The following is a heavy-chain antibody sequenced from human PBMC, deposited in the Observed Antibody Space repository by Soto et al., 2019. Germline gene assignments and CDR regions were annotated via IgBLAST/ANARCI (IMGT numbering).Heavy chain of an antibody. Sequence: ASVKVSCKASGYTFTSYDINWVRQATGQGLEWVGWMNPNSSNTGYAQKFQGRVTMTRNTSISTAYMELSSLRSEDTAVYYCAFLGDIVVVPAAMSDAFDIWGQGTMVTVSS. D-gene: IGHD2-2*01. V-gene: IGHV1-8*01. CDR1: GYTFTSYD. CDR3: AFLGDIVVVPAAMSDAFDI. J-gene: IGHJ3*02. CDR2: MNPNSSNT.